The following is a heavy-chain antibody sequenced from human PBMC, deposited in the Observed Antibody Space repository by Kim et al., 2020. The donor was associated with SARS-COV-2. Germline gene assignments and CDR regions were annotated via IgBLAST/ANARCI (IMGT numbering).Heavy chain of an antibody. CDR2: ISSSSYT. CDR1: GFTFSDYY. CDR3: ARVDSSGYYYVGYFDY. Sequence: GGSLRLSCAASGFTFSDYYMSWIRQAPGKGLEWVSYISSSSYTNYADSVKGRFTISRDNAKNSLYLQMNSLRAEDTAVYYCARVDSSGYYYVGYFDYWGQGTLVTVSS. J-gene: IGHJ4*02. D-gene: IGHD3-22*01. V-gene: IGHV3-11*06.